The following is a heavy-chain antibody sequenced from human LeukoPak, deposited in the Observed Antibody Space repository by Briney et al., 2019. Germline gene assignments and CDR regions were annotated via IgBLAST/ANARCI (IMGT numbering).Heavy chain of an antibody. CDR3: AKVNSSSWSFDY. CDR2: ISWNSGSI. J-gene: IGHJ4*02. D-gene: IGHD6-13*01. V-gene: IGHV3-9*03. CDR1: GFTFDDYA. Sequence: GRSLRLSCAASGFTFDDYAMHWVRQAPGKGLEWVSGISWNSGSIGYADSVKGRFTISRDNAKNSLYLQMNSLRAEDMALYYCAKVNSSSWSFDYWGQETLVTVSS.